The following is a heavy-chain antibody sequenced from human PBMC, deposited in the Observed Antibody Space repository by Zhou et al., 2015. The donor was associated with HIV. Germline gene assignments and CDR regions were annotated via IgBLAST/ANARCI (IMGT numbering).Heavy chain of an antibody. Sequence: QVQLVQSGAEVKKPGSSVKVSCKASGGTFSNYAISWVRQAPGQGLEWVGGIIPIFVTANYAQKFQVRVTITADESTSTAYMELSSLRSEDTAVYYCAREFDNRWELLLWGQGTLVTVSS. CDR3: AREFDNRWELLL. V-gene: IGHV1-69*12. D-gene: IGHD1-26*01. J-gene: IGHJ4*02. CDR2: IIPIFVTA. CDR1: GGTFSNYA.